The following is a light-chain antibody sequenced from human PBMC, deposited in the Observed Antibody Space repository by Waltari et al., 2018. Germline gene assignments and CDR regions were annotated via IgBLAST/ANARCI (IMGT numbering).Light chain of an antibody. J-gene: IGKJ2*01. V-gene: IGKV3-11*01. CDR3: QQRANWPPYT. CDR1: QSINNY. Sequence: ETVLTQSPATLSLSPGETVTLSCRASQSINNYLAWYQQRPGQAPRLLIYDASTRATGIPARFSGSGSGTDFTLTISSLEPEDFAVYYCQQRANWPPYTIGQGTKLEI. CDR2: DAS.